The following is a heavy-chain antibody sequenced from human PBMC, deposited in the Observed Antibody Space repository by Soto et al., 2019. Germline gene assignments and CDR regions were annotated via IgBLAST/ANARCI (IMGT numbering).Heavy chain of an antibody. CDR3: TRLGPSVAGIFDY. J-gene: IGHJ4*02. Sequence: GGSLRLSCAASGFTFSGSAMHWVRQASGKGLEWVGRIRSKANSYATAYAASVKGRFTISRDDSKNTAYLQMNSLKTEDTAVYYCTRLGPSVAGIFDYWGQGTLVTVSS. CDR2: IRSKANSYAT. V-gene: IGHV3-73*01. CDR1: GFTFSGSA. D-gene: IGHD6-19*01.